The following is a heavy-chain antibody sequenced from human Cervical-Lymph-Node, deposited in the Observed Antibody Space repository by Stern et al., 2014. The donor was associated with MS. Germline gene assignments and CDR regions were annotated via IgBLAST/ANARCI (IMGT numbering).Heavy chain of an antibody. CDR1: GFTFSSYA. D-gene: IGHD2-21*02. V-gene: IGHV3-64*01. Sequence: EVQLEESGGGLVQPGGSLRLSCAASGFTFSSYAMHWVRQAPGKGLEYVSVISSNGGSTYYANSVKGRFTISRDNSKNTLYLLMGSLRVEDMAVYYYARGVTYCGGDCYGWYFDLWGRGTLVTVSS. CDR3: ARGVTYCGGDCYGWYFDL. CDR2: ISSNGGST. J-gene: IGHJ2*01.